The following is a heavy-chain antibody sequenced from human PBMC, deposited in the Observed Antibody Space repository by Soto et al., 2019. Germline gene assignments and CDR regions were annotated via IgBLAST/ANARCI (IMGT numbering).Heavy chain of an antibody. CDR3: ARREIQGPIDY. Sequence: QVQLQESGPGLVKPSDTLSLTCAVSGYSISSSNWWGWIRQPPGKGLEWIGYIYYSGTTYYNPSLKNRVTMSVDASKNQFSLKLTSVTAVDTAVYYCARREIQGPIDYWCQGTLVTVSS. V-gene: IGHV4-28*01. CDR2: IYYSGTT. D-gene: IGHD1-26*01. J-gene: IGHJ4*02. CDR1: GYSISSSNW.